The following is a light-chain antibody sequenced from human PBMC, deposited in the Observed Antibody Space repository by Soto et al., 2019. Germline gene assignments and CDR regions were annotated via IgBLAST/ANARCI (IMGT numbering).Light chain of an antibody. Sequence: QSVLTQPPSVSGAPGQRVTISCTGSSSNIGAGYDVHWYQQLPGTAPKLLIYGNSNGPSGVPDRFSGSKSGTSASLAITGLQAEDEADYYCQSYDSSLSAFYVFGTGTKVTVL. J-gene: IGLJ1*01. V-gene: IGLV1-40*01. CDR3: QSYDSSLSAFYV. CDR1: SSNIGAGYD. CDR2: GNS.